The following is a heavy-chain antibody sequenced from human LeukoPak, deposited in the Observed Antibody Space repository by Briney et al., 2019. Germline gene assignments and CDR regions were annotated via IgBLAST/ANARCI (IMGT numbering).Heavy chain of an antibody. V-gene: IGHV3-15*01. J-gene: IGHJ4*02. Sequence: GGSLRLSCAASGFTFSNAWMSWVRQAPGKGLEWVGRIRSKTDGGTTDYAAPVKGRFTISRDDSKNTLYLQMNSLKTEDTAVYYCTTYRGYSYGYGYWGQGTLVTVSS. CDR2: IRSKTDGGTT. CDR1: GFTFSNAW. CDR3: TTYRGYSYGYGY. D-gene: IGHD5-18*01.